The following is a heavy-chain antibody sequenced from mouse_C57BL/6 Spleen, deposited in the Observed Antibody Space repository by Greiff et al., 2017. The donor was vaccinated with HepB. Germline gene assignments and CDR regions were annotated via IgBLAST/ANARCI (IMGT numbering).Heavy chain of an antibody. CDR1: GYTFTDYN. V-gene: IGHV1-18*01. D-gene: IGHD1-1*01. Sequence: EVQLQQSGPELVKPGASVKIPCKASGYTFTDYNMDWVKQSHGKSLEWIGDINPNNGGTIYNQKFKGKATLTVDKSSSTAYMELRSLTSEDTAVYYCARWGDLRYHAWFAYWGQGTLVTVSA. CDR2: INPNNGGT. CDR3: ARWGDLRYHAWFAY. J-gene: IGHJ3*01.